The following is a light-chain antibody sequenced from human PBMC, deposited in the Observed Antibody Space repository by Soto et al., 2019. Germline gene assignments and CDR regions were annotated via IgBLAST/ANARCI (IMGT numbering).Light chain of an antibody. V-gene: IGKV1-27*01. CDR1: QGISNY. CDR2: AAS. Sequence: DLQMTQSPSSLSASVGDRVTITCRASQGISNYLAWYQQKPGKVPKLLIYAASTLQSGVPSRFSGNESRTDFTLTIRSLQPEDVATYYCQKYNGAPFTFGPGTKVDIK. J-gene: IGKJ3*01. CDR3: QKYNGAPFT.